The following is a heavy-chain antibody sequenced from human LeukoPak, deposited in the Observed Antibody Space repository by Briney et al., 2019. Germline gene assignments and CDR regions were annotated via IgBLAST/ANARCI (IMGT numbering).Heavy chain of an antibody. V-gene: IGHV3-33*01. CDR1: EFTFTTYG. J-gene: IGHJ4*02. CDR3: ARDWKTNSFDY. D-gene: IGHD1-1*01. CDR2: IYYDGSNI. Sequence: GGSLTLSCAASEFTFTTYGMHWVRQAPGKGLEWVAFIYYDGSNIYYADYVKGRFTISRDISKNTLYLQMDSLRAEDTAIYYCARDWKTNSFDYWGQGTLVTVSS.